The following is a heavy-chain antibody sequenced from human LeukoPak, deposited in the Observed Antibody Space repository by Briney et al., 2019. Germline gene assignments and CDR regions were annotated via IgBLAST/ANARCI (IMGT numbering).Heavy chain of an antibody. Sequence: SETLSLTCAVTGGSLSGSYWSWIRQPPGKGLGWIGDVHENGRTYYNPSLKSRVAISVDTSKSQFSLRLGSVTAADTVVYYCARRRFYYYYMDVWDKGATVTISS. D-gene: IGHD3-10*01. CDR3: ARRRFYYYYMDV. J-gene: IGHJ6*03. CDR1: GGSLSGSY. V-gene: IGHV4-34*01. CDR2: VHENGRT.